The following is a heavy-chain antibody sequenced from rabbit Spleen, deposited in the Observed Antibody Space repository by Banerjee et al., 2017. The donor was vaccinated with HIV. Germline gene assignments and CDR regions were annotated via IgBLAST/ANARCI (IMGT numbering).Heavy chain of an antibody. D-gene: IGHD1-1*01. V-gene: IGHV1S45*01. Sequence: QEQLVESGGGLVKPGASLTLTCKASGFSFSNKAVMCWVRQAPGKGLEWIACIDAGSSGFTYHASWAKGRFTISKTSSTTVTLQATSLTAADTATYFCARDSSSSFSSYGMDLWGQGTLVTVS. CDR2: IDAGSSGFT. CDR3: ARDSSSSFSSYGMDL. J-gene: IGHJ3*01. CDR1: GFSFSNKAV.